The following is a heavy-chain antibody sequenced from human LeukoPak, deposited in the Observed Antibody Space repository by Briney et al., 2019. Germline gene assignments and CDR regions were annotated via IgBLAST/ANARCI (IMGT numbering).Heavy chain of an antibody. CDR1: GFTVSSNY. Sequence: GGSLRLSCAASGFTVSSNYMGWVRQAPGKGLEWVSVIYSGGSTYYPDSVKGRFTISRDNSKNTLYLEMNSLRAEDTAVYYCARMAVAYFDSWGQGTLVTVSS. J-gene: IGHJ4*02. CDR3: ARMAVAYFDS. D-gene: IGHD5-12*01. V-gene: IGHV3-66*01. CDR2: IYSGGST.